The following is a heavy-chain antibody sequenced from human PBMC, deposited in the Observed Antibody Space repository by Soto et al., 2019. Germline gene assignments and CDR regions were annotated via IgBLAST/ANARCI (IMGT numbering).Heavy chain of an antibody. CDR2: ISGSGASP. Sequence: GGSLRLSCAASGFTFSAYTMSWVRRAPGKGLEWVSAISGSGASPSYADSVQGRFTISRDNPKRTLYLQMNNLRAEDTAVYYCAKARCSTTNCYVPDYWGQGTLVTVSS. CDR1: GFTFSAYT. V-gene: IGHV3-23*01. CDR3: AKARCSTTNCYVPDY. J-gene: IGHJ4*02. D-gene: IGHD2-2*01.